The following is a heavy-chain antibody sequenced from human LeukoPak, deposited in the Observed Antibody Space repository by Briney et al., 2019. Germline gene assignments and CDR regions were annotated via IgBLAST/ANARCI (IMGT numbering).Heavy chain of an antibody. Sequence: PGGCLRLSCAASGFTFSDSAIHWARQPPGKGLEWVSVIHSGGSTKYADSVRDRFTISRDTAKNTVYLQMNSLRVDDTAAYYCARPGSASGYWVHWGQGTLVTVSS. D-gene: IGHD3-3*01. CDR3: ARPGSASGYWVH. CDR2: IHSGGST. J-gene: IGHJ4*02. CDR1: GFTFSDSA. V-gene: IGHV3-66*01.